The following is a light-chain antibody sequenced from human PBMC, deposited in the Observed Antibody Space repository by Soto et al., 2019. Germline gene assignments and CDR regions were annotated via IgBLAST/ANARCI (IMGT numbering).Light chain of an antibody. CDR1: QSVSSSY. CDR3: QQYGSSPVT. V-gene: IGKV3-20*01. J-gene: IGKJ1*01. CDR2: GAS. Sequence: EIVLTQSPGTLSLSPGERATLSCRASQSVSSSYLAWYQQKPGQAPRLLIYGASSRATGIPDRFSGSGSGTDFTLTISRLGPEDFSVEYCQQYGSSPVTFGQGTKLEIK.